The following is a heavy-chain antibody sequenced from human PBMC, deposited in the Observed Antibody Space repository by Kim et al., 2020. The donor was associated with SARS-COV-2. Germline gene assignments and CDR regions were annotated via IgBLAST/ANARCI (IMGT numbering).Heavy chain of an antibody. CDR1: GGSISSGGYY. Sequence: SETLSLTCTVSGGSISSGGYYWSWIRQHPGKGLEWIGHIYYSGSTYYNPSLKSRVTISVDTSKNQFSLKLSSVTAADTAVYYCARNLYDFWSGYLDYWGQGTLVTVSS. CDR2: IYYSGST. CDR3: ARNLYDFWSGYLDY. J-gene: IGHJ4*02. D-gene: IGHD3-3*01. V-gene: IGHV4-31*03.